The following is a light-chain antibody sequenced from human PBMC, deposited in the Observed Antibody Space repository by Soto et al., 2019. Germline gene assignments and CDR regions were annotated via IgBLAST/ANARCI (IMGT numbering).Light chain of an antibody. CDR3: QTWGTGIHV. CDR1: SGHSSYA. V-gene: IGLV4-69*01. CDR2: LNSDGSH. J-gene: IGLJ1*01. Sequence: QSVLTQSPSASASLGASVKLTCTLSSGHSSYAIAWHQQQPEKGPRYLMKLNSDGSHSKGDGIPDRFSGSSSGAERYLIISRLQSEDEADYYCQTWGTGIHVFGTGTKVTVL.